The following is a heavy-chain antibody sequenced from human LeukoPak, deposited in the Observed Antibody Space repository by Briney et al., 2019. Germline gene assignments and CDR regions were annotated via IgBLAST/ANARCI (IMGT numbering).Heavy chain of an antibody. D-gene: IGHD3-22*01. V-gene: IGHV3-7*01. Sequence: PGGSLTLSCAPSGFPYSNYWKPWPPHAPGEGLEWVANLKRDGSVVLYVVSVERRFTISRDNTKDSLYLQMNSLRAENTAVYYRTRDSNPLGSSYYFDSFDMWGQGTMVTVSS. CDR3: TRDSNPLGSSYYFDSFDM. J-gene: IGHJ3*02. CDR2: LKRDGSVV. CDR1: GFPYSNYW.